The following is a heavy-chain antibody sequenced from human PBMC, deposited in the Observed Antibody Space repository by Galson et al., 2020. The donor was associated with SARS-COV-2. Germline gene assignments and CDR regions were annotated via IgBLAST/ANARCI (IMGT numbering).Heavy chain of an antibody. CDR1: GFTFDDYA. J-gene: IGHJ4*02. CDR3: AKDMEWGYYGSRDYYDSSGGFDY. Sequence: GGSLRLSCAASGFTFDDYAMHWVRQAPGKGLEWVSGISWNSGSIGYADSVKGRFTISRDNAKNSLYLQMNSLRAEDTALYYCAKDMEWGYYGSRDYYDSSGGFDYWGQGTLVTVSS. CDR2: ISWNSGSI. V-gene: IGHV3-9*01. D-gene: IGHD3-22*01.